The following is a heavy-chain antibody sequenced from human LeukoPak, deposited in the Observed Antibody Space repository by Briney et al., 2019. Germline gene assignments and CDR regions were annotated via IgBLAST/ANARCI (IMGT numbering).Heavy chain of an antibody. V-gene: IGHV1-69*13. D-gene: IGHD3-9*01. Sequence: ASVKVSCKASGGTFSSYAISWVRQAPGQGLEWMGGIIPIFGTANYAQKFQGRVTITADESTSTAYMELSSLRSEDTAVYYCAREGGIRYFDWLPSYWGQGTLVTVSS. CDR2: IIPIFGTA. J-gene: IGHJ4*02. CDR3: AREGGIRYFDWLPSY. CDR1: GGTFSSYA.